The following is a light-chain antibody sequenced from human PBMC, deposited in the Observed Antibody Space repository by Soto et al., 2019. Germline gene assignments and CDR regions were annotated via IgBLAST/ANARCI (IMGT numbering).Light chain of an antibody. Sequence: EIVMTQSPATLSVSPGERATLSCRASQRVSSNLAWYQQKPCHAPRLLIHGPSTRATGIPARFSGSGSGTEFPLTISSLQSEDFAVYYCQQYNNWPPITFGQGTRLEIK. V-gene: IGKV3-15*01. CDR3: QQYNNWPPIT. CDR2: GPS. J-gene: IGKJ5*01. CDR1: QRVSSN.